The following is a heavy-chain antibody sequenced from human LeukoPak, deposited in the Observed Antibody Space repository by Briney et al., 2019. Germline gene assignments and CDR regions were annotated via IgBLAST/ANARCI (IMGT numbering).Heavy chain of an antibody. Sequence: PGGSLRLSCAASGFTFSSYAMSWVRQAPGKGLEWVSGISGSGGRTDYADSVKGRFTISRDSSKNTLYLQVNSLRAEDTAVYYCAKNYHTLVVTPVPFFGSWGQGTLVTVSS. CDR2: ISGSGGRT. D-gene: IGHD2-21*02. J-gene: IGHJ4*02. CDR3: AKNYHTLVVTPVPFFGS. V-gene: IGHV3-23*01. CDR1: GFTFSSYA.